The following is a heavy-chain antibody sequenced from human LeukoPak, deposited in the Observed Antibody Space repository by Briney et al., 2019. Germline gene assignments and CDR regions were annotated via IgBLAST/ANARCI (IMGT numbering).Heavy chain of an antibody. D-gene: IGHD3-22*01. CDR1: GFTFSSYA. J-gene: IGHJ3*02. V-gene: IGHV3-23*01. CDR2: ISGSGGST. Sequence: GGSLRLSCAASGFTFSSYAMSWVRQAPGKGLEWVSGISGSGGSTDYVDSVKGRFTISRDNSKNTLYLQMNSLRAEDTAVYYCASLWSYYYDSSGPPGAAFDIWGQGTMVTVSS. CDR3: ASLWSYYYDSSGPPGAAFDI.